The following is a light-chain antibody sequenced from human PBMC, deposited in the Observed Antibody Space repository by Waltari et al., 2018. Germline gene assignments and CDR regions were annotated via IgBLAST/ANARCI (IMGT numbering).Light chain of an antibody. CDR2: NNY. CDR3: VTWDDSLNGWV. V-gene: IGLV1-44*01. Sequence: QSVVTQSPSASGAPGQRVTLACSGRHSPIGRNTVDSYQQLPGTAPKLIIFNNYQRPSAVPDRFSASRSGTSPSLALSGLQSEDEAEYYCVTWDDSLNGWVFGGGTKLAVV. J-gene: IGLJ3*02. CDR1: HSPIGRNT.